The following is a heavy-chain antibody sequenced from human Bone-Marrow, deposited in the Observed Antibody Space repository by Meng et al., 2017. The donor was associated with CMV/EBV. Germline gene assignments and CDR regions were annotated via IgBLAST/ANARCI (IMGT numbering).Heavy chain of an antibody. CDR1: GYTFTGYY. Sequence: ASVKVSCKASGYTFTGYYMHWVRQAPGQGLEWMGWINPNSGGTNYAQKFQGRVTMTRDTSISTAYMELSRLRSDDTAVYYCARDHMDGYNQMYYFDYWGQGTLVTVSS. CDR3: ARDHMDGYNQMYYFDY. J-gene: IGHJ4*02. V-gene: IGHV1-2*02. D-gene: IGHD5-24*01. CDR2: INPNSGGT.